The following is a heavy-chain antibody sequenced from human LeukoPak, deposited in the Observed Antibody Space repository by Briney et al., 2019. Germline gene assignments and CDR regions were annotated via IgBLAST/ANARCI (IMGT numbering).Heavy chain of an antibody. Sequence: GGSLRLSCAASGFTFSSYGMHWVRQAPGKGLEWVAVISYDGNNRYSADSVKGRFTISRDNSKNTLYLQMNSLRAEDTAVYYCAKDQDIAAADYYFDYWGQGTLSPSPQ. CDR3: AKDQDIAAADYYFDY. D-gene: IGHD6-13*01. J-gene: IGHJ4*02. CDR1: GFTFSSYG. CDR2: ISYDGNNR. V-gene: IGHV3-30*18.